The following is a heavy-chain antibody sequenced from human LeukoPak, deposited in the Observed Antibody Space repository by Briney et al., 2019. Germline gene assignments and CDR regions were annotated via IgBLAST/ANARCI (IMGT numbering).Heavy chain of an antibody. Sequence: SETLSLTCIVSGGSINSYWSWIRQPAGKGLEWIGRISGGGTITYNPALQSRLTISIDTSKNQFSLKLMSVTAADTAVYYCARDSGTTGEVKFDPWGQGILVTVSS. V-gene: IGHV4-4*07. D-gene: IGHD3-10*01. J-gene: IGHJ5*02. CDR1: GGSINSY. CDR2: ISGGGTI. CDR3: ARDSGTTGEVKFDP.